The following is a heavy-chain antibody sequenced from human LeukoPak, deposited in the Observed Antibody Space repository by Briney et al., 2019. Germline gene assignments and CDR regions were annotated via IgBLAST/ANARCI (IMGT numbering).Heavy chain of an antibody. CDR2: ISSSSSYI. J-gene: IGHJ4*02. V-gene: IGHV3-21*01. Sequence: GGSLRLSCAASGFTFSSYSMNWVRQAPGKGLEWVSSISSSSSYIYYADSVKGRFTISRDNAKNSLYPQMNSLRAEDTAVYYCAKSPTREDYFDYWGQGTLVTVSS. CDR3: AKSPTREDYFDY. D-gene: IGHD1-26*01. CDR1: GFTFSSYS.